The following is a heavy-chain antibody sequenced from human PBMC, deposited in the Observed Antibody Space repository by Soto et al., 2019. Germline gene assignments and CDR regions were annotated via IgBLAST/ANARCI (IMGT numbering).Heavy chain of an antibody. Sequence: SETLSLTFTVSGGSISSYYWSWIRQPPGKGLEWIGYIYYSGSTNYNPSLKSRVTISVDTSKNQFSLKLSSVTAADTAVYYCAREDGTYYDFWSGPWFDPWGQGTLVTVSS. D-gene: IGHD3-3*01. V-gene: IGHV4-59*01. J-gene: IGHJ5*02. CDR2: IYYSGST. CDR1: GGSISSYY. CDR3: AREDGTYYDFWSGPWFDP.